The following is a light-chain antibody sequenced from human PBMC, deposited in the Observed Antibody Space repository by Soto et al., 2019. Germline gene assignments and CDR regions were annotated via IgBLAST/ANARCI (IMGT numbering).Light chain of an antibody. V-gene: IGKV1-39*01. CDR1: LTIGDS. J-gene: IGKJ1*01. CDR2: GAS. CDR3: LQTYNLPRT. Sequence: DIQMTQSPSSLSASVGDRVTITCRASLTIGDSLSWFQQKAGKPPTLLIYGASALQSGVPARFSGSGSGTDFTLTISNMQREDFATYYCLQTYNLPRTFGQVTKVEFK.